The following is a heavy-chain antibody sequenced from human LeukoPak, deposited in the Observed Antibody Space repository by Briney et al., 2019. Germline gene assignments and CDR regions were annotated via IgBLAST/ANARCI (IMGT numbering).Heavy chain of an antibody. V-gene: IGHV3-30*03. CDR1: GFTFSSYG. D-gene: IGHD6-13*01. CDR2: ISYDGSNK. CDR3: ARDRSSSSWPPRAFDI. J-gene: IGHJ3*02. Sequence: PGGSLRLSCAASGFTFSSYGMHWVRQAPGKGLEWVAVISYDGSNKYYADSVKGRFTISRDNSKNTLYLQMNSLRAEDTAVYYCARDRSSSSWPPRAFDIWGQGTMVTVSS.